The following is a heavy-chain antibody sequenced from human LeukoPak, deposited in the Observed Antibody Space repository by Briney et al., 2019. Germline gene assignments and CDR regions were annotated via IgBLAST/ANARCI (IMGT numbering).Heavy chain of an antibody. CDR3: AREKVGATNRYFDY. CDR1: GYTFTSYD. J-gene: IGHJ4*02. Sequence: GASVKVSCKASGYTFTSYDINWVRQAPGQGLEWMGRIIPILGIASYAQKFQGRVTITADKSTSTAYIQLSSLRSEDTAVYYCAREKVGATNRYFDYWGQGTQVTVSS. V-gene: IGHV1-69*04. D-gene: IGHD1-26*01. CDR2: IIPILGIA.